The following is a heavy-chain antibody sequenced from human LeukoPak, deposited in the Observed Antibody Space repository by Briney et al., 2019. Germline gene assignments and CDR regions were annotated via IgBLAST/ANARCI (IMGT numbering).Heavy chain of an antibody. V-gene: IGHV4-34*01. J-gene: IGHJ3*02. CDR2: INHSGST. CDR1: GGSFSGYY. CDR3: ARRSHYVWGSYRHVSAFDI. Sequence: SETQSLTCAVYGGSFSGYYWSWIRQPPGKGLHWTGEINHSGSTNYNPSLKSRVTISVDTSKNQFSLKLSSVTAADTAVYYCARRSHYVWGSYRHVSAFDIWGQGTMVTVSS. D-gene: IGHD3-16*02.